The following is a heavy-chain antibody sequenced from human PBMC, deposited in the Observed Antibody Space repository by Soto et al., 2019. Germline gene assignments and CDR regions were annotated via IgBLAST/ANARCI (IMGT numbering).Heavy chain of an antibody. CDR1: GGSISSSSYY. J-gene: IGHJ5*02. Sequence: SETLSLTCTVSGGSISSSSYYWGWIRQPPGKGLEWIGSIYYSGSTYYNPSLKSRVTISVDTSKNQFSLKLSSVTAADTAVYYCARRKRHDYGDYNWFEPWGQGTLVTVSS. CDR3: ARRKRHDYGDYNWFEP. V-gene: IGHV4-39*01. D-gene: IGHD4-17*01. CDR2: IYYSGST.